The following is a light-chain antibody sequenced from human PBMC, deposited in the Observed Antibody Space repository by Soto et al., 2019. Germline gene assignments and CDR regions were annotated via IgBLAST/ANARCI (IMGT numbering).Light chain of an antibody. J-gene: IGLJ3*02. CDR1: SGHSSYI. V-gene: IGLV4-60*03. CDR2: LEGSGSY. Sequence: QLVLTQSSSASASLGSSVKLTCTLSSGHSSYIIAWHQQQPGKAPRYLMKLEGSGSYNTGSGVPDRFSGSSSGADRYLTISNLQSEDEADYYCETWDSNTWVFGGGTKLTVL. CDR3: ETWDSNTWV.